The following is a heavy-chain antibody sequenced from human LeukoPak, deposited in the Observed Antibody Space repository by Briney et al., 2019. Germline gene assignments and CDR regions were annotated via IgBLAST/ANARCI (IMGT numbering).Heavy chain of an antibody. V-gene: IGHV4-38-2*01. CDR1: GYSISSGYY. Sequence: SETLSLTCAVSGYSISSGYYWGWIRQPPGKGVEWIGSIYHSGSTYYNPSLKSRVTISVDTSKNPFSLKLNSVTAEDTAVYYCARHALGYCSGGSCRNSFDPWGQGTLVTVSS. D-gene: IGHD2-15*01. CDR3: ARHALGYCSGGSCRNSFDP. CDR2: IYHSGST. J-gene: IGHJ5*02.